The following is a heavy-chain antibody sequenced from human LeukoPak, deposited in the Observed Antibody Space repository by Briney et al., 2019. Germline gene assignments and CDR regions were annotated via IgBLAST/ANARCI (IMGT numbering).Heavy chain of an antibody. J-gene: IGHJ4*02. CDR2: ISSSGSTI. CDR1: GFTFRSYE. Sequence: GGSLRLSCAASGFTFRSYEMNWVRQAPGKGLEWVSYISSSGSTIYYADSVKGRFTISRDNAKNSLYLQMNSLRAEDTAVYYCAREGPTYYYDSSGYFDYWGQGTLVTVSS. CDR3: AREGPTYYYDSSGYFDY. V-gene: IGHV3-48*03. D-gene: IGHD3-22*01.